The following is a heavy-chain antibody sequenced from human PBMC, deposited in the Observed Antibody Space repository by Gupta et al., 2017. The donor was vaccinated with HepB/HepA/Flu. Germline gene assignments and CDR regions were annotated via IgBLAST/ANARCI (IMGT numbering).Heavy chain of an antibody. Sequence: QVQLVQSGAEVKKPGASVKVSCKASGYTFSSYYIQWVRQAPGQGLEWMAIINPSGGSTSYAQKFQGRVTMTRDTSTSTVYMELSSLRSEDTAVYSCARGSTGEFDAFDIWGQGTMVTVSS. D-gene: IGHD7-27*01. CDR3: ARGSTGEFDAFDI. CDR2: INPSGGST. CDR1: GYTFSSYY. J-gene: IGHJ3*02. V-gene: IGHV1-46*01.